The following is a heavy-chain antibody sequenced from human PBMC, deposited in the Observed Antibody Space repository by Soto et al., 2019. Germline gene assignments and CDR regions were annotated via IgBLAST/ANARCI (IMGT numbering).Heavy chain of an antibody. CDR2: IYYSGST. D-gene: IGHD2-15*01. J-gene: IGHJ4*02. Sequence: SETLSLTCTVSGGSISSGGYYWSWIRQHPGKGLEWIGDIYYSGSTYYNPSLKSRVTISVDTSKNQFSLKLSSVTAADTAVYYCARSAKMVVTNFDYWRQATLVTVAS. CDR3: ARSAKMVVTNFDY. CDR1: GGSISSGGYY. V-gene: IGHV4-31*03.